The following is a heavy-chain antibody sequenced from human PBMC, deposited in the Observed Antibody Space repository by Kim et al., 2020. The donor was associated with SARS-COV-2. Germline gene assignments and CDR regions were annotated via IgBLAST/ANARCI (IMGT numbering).Heavy chain of an antibody. CDR3: ASIGGGYCSRTSCPNP. V-gene: IGHV4-31*03. Sequence: SETLSLTCTVSGGSISSGGYYWSWIRQHPGKGLEWIGYIYYSGSTYYNPSLKSRVTISVDTSKNQFSLKLSSVTAADTAVYYCASIGGGYCSRTSCPNPWGQRTLVTVSS. CDR2: IYYSGST. D-gene: IGHD2-2*01. CDR1: GGSISSGGYY. J-gene: IGHJ5*02.